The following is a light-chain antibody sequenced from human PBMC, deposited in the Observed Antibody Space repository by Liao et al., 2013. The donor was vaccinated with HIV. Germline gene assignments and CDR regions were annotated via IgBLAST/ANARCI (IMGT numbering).Light chain of an antibody. J-gene: IGLJ2*01. CDR3: QVWDSSSDHPVV. CDR2: YDS. CDR1: NIGTKS. Sequence: SYELTQPPSVSVAPGKTASITCGGNNIGTKSVHWYQQKPGQAPVLVIYYDSDRPSGIPERFSASNSGNTATLTISGVEAGDEADYYCQVWDSSSDHPVVFGGGTKLTVL. V-gene: IGLV3-21*01.